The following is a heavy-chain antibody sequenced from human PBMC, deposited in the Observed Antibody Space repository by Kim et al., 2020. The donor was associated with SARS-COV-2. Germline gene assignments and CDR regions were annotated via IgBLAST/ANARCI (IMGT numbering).Heavy chain of an antibody. Sequence: SETLSLTCTVSGGSINNYYWSWIRQPPGKGLEWIGSIYYSGSTNYNPSLKSRVTISVDTSKNQFSLKLSSVTAADTAVYYCARAQRGYSYGAFDYWGQGT. D-gene: IGHD5-18*01. CDR3: ARAQRGYSYGAFDY. J-gene: IGHJ4*02. CDR1: GGSINNYY. V-gene: IGHV4-59*01. CDR2: IYYSGST.